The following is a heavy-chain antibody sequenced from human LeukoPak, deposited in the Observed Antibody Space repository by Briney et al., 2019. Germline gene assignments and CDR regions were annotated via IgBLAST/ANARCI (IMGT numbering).Heavy chain of an antibody. D-gene: IGHD6-13*01. CDR1: GFTFSSYA. J-gene: IGHJ5*02. CDR3: AKGAAAGLVDWFDP. Sequence: QTGGSLRLSCAASGFTFSSYAMMWVRQAPGKGLEWVSTVTGSAGGTYYADSVKGRFTISRDNSKNTLYLIMNSLRAEDTAVYYCAKGAAAGLVDWFDPWGQGTLVAVYS. CDR2: VTGSAGGT. V-gene: IGHV3-23*01.